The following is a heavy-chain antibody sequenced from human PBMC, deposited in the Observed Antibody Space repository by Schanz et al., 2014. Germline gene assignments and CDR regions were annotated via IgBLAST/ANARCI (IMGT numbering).Heavy chain of an antibody. J-gene: IGHJ4*02. CDR3: AKALCPSGTQTFGN. V-gene: IGHV3-23*01. CDR2: FDAHDGRA. CDR1: GFSFGNYG. Sequence: EVQLLESGGGLVQPGGSLRLSCEASGFSFGNYGMSWVRQAPGKGLEWVSGFDAHDGRAYYADSAKGRFTISRDNSKSTLYVEMNSLRVEDTAVYYCAKALCPSGTQTFGNWGRGTLVSVSS. D-gene: IGHD1-26*01.